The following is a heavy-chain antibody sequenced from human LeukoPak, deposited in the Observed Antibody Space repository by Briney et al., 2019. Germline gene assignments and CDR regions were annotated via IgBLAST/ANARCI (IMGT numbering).Heavy chain of an antibody. D-gene: IGHD1-26*01. J-gene: IGHJ4*02. Sequence: ASVKVSCKVSGYTLTELSMHWVRQAPGKGLEWMGGFDPEDGETIYAQKFQGRVTMTEDTSTDTAYMELSSLRSEDTAVYYCATGVQGATSFDYWGQGTLVTVSS. CDR1: GYTLTELS. V-gene: IGHV1-24*01. CDR3: ATGVQGATSFDY. CDR2: FDPEDGET.